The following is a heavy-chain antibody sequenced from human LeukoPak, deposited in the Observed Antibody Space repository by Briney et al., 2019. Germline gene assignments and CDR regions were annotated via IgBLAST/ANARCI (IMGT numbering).Heavy chain of an antibody. V-gene: IGHV3-23*01. D-gene: IGHD4-17*01. CDR1: EFTFSSYW. Sequence: GGSLRLSCAASEFTFSSYWMSWVRQAPGKGLEWVSAISGSGGSTYYADSVKGRFTISRDNSKNTLYLQMNSLRAEDTAVYYCAKAHYGDYGFDYWGQGTLVTVSS. J-gene: IGHJ4*02. CDR2: ISGSGGST. CDR3: AKAHYGDYGFDY.